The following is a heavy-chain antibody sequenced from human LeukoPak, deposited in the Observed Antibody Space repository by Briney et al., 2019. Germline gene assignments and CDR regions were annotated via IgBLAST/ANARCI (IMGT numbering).Heavy chain of an antibody. J-gene: IGHJ6*02. CDR1: GFTFSSYA. Sequence: GGSLRLSCAASGFTFSSYAMHWVRQAPGKGLEWVAVISYDGSNKYYADSVKGRFTISGDNSKNTLYLQMNSLRAEDTAVYYCAREITYYYYGMDVWGQGTTVTVSS. CDR2: ISYDGSNK. CDR3: AREITYYYYGMDV. V-gene: IGHV3-30-3*01.